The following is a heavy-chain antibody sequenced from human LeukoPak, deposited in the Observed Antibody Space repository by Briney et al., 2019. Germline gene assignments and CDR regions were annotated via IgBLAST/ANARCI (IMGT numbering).Heavy chain of an antibody. CDR2: IIPIFGTA. CDR3: ARSLMVGYCSSTSCYLFYGMDV. J-gene: IGHJ6*02. Sequence: GASVKVSCKASGGTFSSYAISWVRQAPGQGLEWMGGIIPIFGTANYAQKFQGRVTITADESTSTAYMELSSLRSEDTAVYYCARSLMVGYCSSTSCYLFYGMDVWGQGTTVTVSS. V-gene: IGHV1-69*13. CDR1: GGTFSSYA. D-gene: IGHD2-2*01.